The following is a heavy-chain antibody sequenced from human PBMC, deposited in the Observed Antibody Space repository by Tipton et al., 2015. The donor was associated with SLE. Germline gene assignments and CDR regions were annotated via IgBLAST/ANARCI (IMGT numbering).Heavy chain of an antibody. Sequence: SLRLSCAASGFSFNKYALHWVRLAPGKGLEWLAVIWHDGSKTAYADSVKGRFTISRDNAKSTLYLQMNSLRAEDTAVYYCAREENWNERIWGQGTMVTVSS. CDR1: GFSFNKYA. CDR3: AREENWNERI. V-gene: IGHV3-33*01. CDR2: IWHDGSKT. J-gene: IGHJ3*02. D-gene: IGHD1-1*01.